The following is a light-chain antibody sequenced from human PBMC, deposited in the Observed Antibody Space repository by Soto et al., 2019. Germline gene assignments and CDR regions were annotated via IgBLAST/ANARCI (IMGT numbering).Light chain of an antibody. V-gene: IGKV4-1*01. CDR2: WAS. CDR1: QSVLYSSNNKNY. CDR3: QQYYSTPLT. Sequence: DIVMTQSPDSLAVSLGERATINCKSSQSVLYSSNNKNYLAWYQQKPGQPPKLLIYWASTRESGVPDRFSGSGSGTDFTLIISSLQAEDVAVYYCQQYYSTPLTSGGGTKVEIK. J-gene: IGKJ4*01.